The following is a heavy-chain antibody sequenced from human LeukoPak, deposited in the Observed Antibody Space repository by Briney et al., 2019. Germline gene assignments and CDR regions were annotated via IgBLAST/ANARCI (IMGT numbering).Heavy chain of an antibody. Sequence: GGSLRLSCAASGFTFSSYAMSWVRQAPGKGLEWVSAISGSGGSTYYADSVKGRFTISRDNSKNTLYLQMNSLRSDDTAVYYCARDELQDFDYWGQGTLVTVSS. CDR2: ISGSGGST. D-gene: IGHD3-10*01. J-gene: IGHJ4*02. V-gene: IGHV3-23*01. CDR1: GFTFSSYA. CDR3: ARDELQDFDY.